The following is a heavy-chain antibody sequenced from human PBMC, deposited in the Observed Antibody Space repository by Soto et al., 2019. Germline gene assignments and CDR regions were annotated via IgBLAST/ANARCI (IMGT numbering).Heavy chain of an antibody. CDR2: IYYTGST. J-gene: IGHJ4*02. CDR1: VDSVSSDSYY. V-gene: IGHV4-61*01. Sequence: SETLSLTCTVSVDSVSSDSYYWTWIRQPPGKGLEWIGYIYYTGSTKYNPSLKSRVTLSLGTSRNQLSLKLSSVTAADTAVYYCTRVGGYYGDYPNFDYWGPGTLVTVSS. D-gene: IGHD4-17*01. CDR3: TRVGGYYGDYPNFDY.